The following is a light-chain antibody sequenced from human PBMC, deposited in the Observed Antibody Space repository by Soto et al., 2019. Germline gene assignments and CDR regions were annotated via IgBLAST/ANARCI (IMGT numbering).Light chain of an antibody. CDR3: QYYDTSWWT. J-gene: IGKJ1*01. V-gene: IGKV3-20*01. CDR1: QSVRSSY. CDR2: GAS. Sequence: EIVLTQSPGSLSLSPGERATLSCRASQSVRSSYLAWYQQRPGQAPRLLIYGASSRATGIPDRFSGSGSGTDFTLTISGLEPEDFAVYYCQYYDTSWWTFGQGTKVEIK.